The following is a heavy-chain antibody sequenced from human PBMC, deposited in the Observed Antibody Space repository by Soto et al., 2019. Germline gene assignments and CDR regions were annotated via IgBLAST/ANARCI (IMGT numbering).Heavy chain of an antibody. V-gene: IGHV3-30*18. J-gene: IGHJ6*02. Sequence: HPGGALRLSCAASGFTFSSYGMHWVRQAPGKGLEWVAVISYDGSNKYYADSVKGRFTISRDNSKNTLYLQMNSLRAEDTAVYYCAKGTYHSSGYYLIYYYGMDVWGQGTTVTVSS. CDR1: GFTFSSYG. CDR2: ISYDGSNK. D-gene: IGHD3-22*01. CDR3: AKGTYHSSGYYLIYYYGMDV.